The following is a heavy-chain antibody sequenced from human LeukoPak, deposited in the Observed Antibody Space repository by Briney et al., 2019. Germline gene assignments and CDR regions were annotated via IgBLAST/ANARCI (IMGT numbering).Heavy chain of an antibody. Sequence: GGSRRLSCAASGFSVSSKYMTWVRQAPGKGLEWVSLIYIGGSTYYADSVKGRFTLSRDNSNNTLYLQMNSLRAEDTAVYYCAISTGYTYIFDYWGQGTLVTVSS. CDR3: AISTGYTYIFDY. CDR2: IYIGGST. CDR1: GFSVSSKY. D-gene: IGHD5-18*01. V-gene: IGHV3-53*01. J-gene: IGHJ4*02.